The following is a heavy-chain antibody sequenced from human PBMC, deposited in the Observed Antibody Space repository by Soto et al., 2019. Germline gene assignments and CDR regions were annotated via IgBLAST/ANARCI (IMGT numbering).Heavy chain of an antibody. CDR3: ATRITVFGLLIPPFDP. Sequence: ASETLSLTCTVTGDSISSRSYYWGWIRQPPGKGLEWIGSTYYSGSTHYNPSLKSRVTMSVDTSKNQFSLRLSSVTAADTAIYYCATRITVFGLLIPPFDPWGQGTQVTVSS. J-gene: IGHJ5*02. CDR2: TYYSGST. V-gene: IGHV4-39*07. CDR1: GDSISSRSYY. D-gene: IGHD3-3*01.